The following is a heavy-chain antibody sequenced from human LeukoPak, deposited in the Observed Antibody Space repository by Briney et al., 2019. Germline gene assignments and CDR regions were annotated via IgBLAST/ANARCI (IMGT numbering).Heavy chain of an antibody. Sequence: SETLSLTCAVYGGSFSGYYWSWIRQPPGKGLEWIGEINHSGSTNYNPSLKSRVTISVDTSKNQFSLKLSSVTAADTAVYYCARGLRIAARRPYYYYYYGMDVWGRGTTVTVSS. J-gene: IGHJ6*02. V-gene: IGHV4-34*01. CDR2: INHSGST. CDR1: GGSFSGYY. CDR3: ARGLRIAARRPYYYYYYGMDV. D-gene: IGHD6-6*01.